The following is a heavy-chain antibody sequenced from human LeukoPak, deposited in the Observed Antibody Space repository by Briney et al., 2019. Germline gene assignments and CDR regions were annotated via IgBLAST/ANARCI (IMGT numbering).Heavy chain of an antibody. CDR3: ARGHNSGSYYYMDV. CDR2: FTGGGGGA. V-gene: IGHV3-23*01. D-gene: IGHD6-19*01. Sequence: GGSLRLSGAASGFTFINYAMTWVRQAPGKGPEWVSGFTGGGGGASYADSVKGRFTISRDNSMNTLSLQMNSLRAEDTAIYYCARGHNSGSYYYMDVWGKGTTVTVSS. CDR1: GFTFINYA. J-gene: IGHJ6*03.